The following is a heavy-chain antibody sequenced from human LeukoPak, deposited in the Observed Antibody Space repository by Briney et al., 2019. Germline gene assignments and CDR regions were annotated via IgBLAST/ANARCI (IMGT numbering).Heavy chain of an antibody. CDR3: VRRAIPSVAIEY. D-gene: IGHD1-26*01. CDR2: INHSGCT. CDR1: VGCFSGYY. J-gene: IGHJ4*01. Sequence: SETLSLTRALYVGCFSGYYLSWIRQPPGKGGEWIGEINHSGCTNYNRSLKRRVTISVDTSKNQFSLKLTSVTAADTAVYYCVRRAIPSVAIEYWGHGTMVTVSS. V-gene: IGHV4-34*01.